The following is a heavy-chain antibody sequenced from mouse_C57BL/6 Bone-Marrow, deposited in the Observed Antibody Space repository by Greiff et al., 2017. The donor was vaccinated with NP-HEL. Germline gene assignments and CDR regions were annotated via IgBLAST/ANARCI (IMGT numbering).Heavy chain of an antibody. D-gene: IGHD2-1*01. CDR3: AREMARYYGPVLLY. CDR1: GYTFTSYW. CDR2: INPSNGGT. V-gene: IGHV1-53*01. Sequence: QVQLQQPGTELVKPGASVKLSCKASGYTFTSYWMHWVKQRPGQGLEWIGNINPSNGGTNYNEKFKSKATLTVDKSSSTAYMQLSSLTSEDSAVFCCAREMARYYGPVLLYWGQGTTLTVSS. J-gene: IGHJ2*01.